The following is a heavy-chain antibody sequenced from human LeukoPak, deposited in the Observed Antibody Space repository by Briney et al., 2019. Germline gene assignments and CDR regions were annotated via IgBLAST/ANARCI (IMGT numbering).Heavy chain of an antibody. CDR2: ISAYNGNT. J-gene: IGHJ4*02. CDR3: ASQTRYDSDFDY. Sequence: ASVKVSCKASGYTFTSYGISWVRQAPGQGLEWMGWISAYNGNTNYAQKLQGRVTMTTDTSTSTAYMELRSLRSDDTAVYYCASQTRYDSDFDYWGQGTLVTVSS. CDR1: GYTFTSYG. D-gene: IGHD3-22*01. V-gene: IGHV1-18*01.